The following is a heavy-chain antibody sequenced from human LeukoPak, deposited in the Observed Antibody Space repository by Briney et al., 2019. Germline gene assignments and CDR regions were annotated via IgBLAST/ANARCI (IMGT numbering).Heavy chain of an antibody. CDR3: ARDERYDSSGYPFDY. D-gene: IGHD3-22*01. J-gene: IGHJ4*02. V-gene: IGHV1-2*02. CDR2: INPNSGDT. CDR1: GYTFTGYF. Sequence: ASVKVSCKASGYTFTGYFIHWVRQAPGQGLEWMGWINPNSGDTNYAQNFQGGVTMTRDTSISTAYMELSRLRSDDTAVYYCARDERYDSSGYPFDYWGQGTLVTVSS.